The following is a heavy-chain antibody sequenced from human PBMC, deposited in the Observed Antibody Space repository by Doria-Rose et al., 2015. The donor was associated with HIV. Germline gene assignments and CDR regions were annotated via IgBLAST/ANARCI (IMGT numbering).Heavy chain of an antibody. CDR1: GYTFINYF. Sequence: VQSGAEVKKPGASVKVSCKASGYTFINYFKHWVRQAPGQGLEWMGMINPSGGSASYAQKFQGRVTMTRDTSTSTIYMELSGLRSDDTAVYYCARGYDYGGDSLYIWGQGTMVTVSS. V-gene: IGHV1-46*01. CDR3: ARGYDYGGDSLYI. D-gene: IGHD3-16*01. CDR2: INPSGGSA. J-gene: IGHJ3*02.